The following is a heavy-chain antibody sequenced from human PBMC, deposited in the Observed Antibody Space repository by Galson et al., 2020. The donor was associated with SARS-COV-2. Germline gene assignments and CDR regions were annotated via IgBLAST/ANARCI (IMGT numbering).Heavy chain of an antibody. Sequence: SETLSLTCTVSGGSISSSSYYWGWIRQPPGKGLEWIGSIYYSGSTYYNPSLKSRVTISVDTSKNQFSLKLSSVTAADTAVYYCARLLSGSYSQLYSDLWGRGTLVTVSS. CDR3: ARLLSGSYSQLYSDL. J-gene: IGHJ2*01. CDR2: IYYSGST. V-gene: IGHV4-39*01. D-gene: IGHD1-26*01. CDR1: GGSISSSSYY.